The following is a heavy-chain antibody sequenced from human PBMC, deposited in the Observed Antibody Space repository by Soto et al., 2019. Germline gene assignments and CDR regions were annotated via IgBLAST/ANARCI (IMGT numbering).Heavy chain of an antibody. CDR2: IIPIFGTA. V-gene: IGHV1-69*13. CDR1: GCTFSSYA. CDR3: ARDRITIFGVVITQYYSYGMDV. J-gene: IGHJ6*02. D-gene: IGHD3-3*01. Sequence: SVKVSCKASGCTFSSYAISWVRQAPGQGLEWMGGIIPIFGTANYAQKFQGRVTITADESTSTAYMELSSLRSEDTAVYYCARDRITIFGVVITQYYSYGMDVWGQGTTVNVSS.